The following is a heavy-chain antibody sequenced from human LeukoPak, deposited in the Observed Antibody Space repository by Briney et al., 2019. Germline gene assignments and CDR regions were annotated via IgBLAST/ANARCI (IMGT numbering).Heavy chain of an antibody. J-gene: IGHJ4*02. CDR1: GYTFTSYY. D-gene: IGHD1-20*01. CDR2: INPSGGST. V-gene: IGHV1-46*01. Sequence: PTASVKVSCKASGYTFTSYYMHWVRQAPGQGLEWMGIINPSGGSTSYAQRFQGRVTITRDTSISTAYMELSRLRSDDTAVYWCATLRGKITNFGFDYWGQGTLVTVSS. CDR3: ATLRGKITNFGFDY.